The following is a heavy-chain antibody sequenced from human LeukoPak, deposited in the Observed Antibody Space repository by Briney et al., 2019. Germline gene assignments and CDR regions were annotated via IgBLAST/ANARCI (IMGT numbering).Heavy chain of an antibody. J-gene: IGHJ3*02. CDR2: ISSSGSTI. CDR3: ARDLSDYYDSSGYSHSLAFDI. D-gene: IGHD3-22*01. Sequence: GGSLRLSCAASGFTFSDYYTSWIRQAPGKGLEWVSYISSSGSTIYYADSVKGRFTISRDNAKNSLYLQMNSLRAEDTAVYYCARDLSDYYDSSGYSHSLAFDIWGQGTMVTVSS. CDR1: GFTFSDYY. V-gene: IGHV3-11*04.